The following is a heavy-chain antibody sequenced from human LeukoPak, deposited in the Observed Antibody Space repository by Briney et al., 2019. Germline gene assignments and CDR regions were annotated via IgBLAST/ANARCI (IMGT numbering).Heavy chain of an antibody. CDR1: GFTFSNYD. Sequence: GGSLRLSCVVSGFTFSNYDMTWVRQAPVKGLEWVSSITSSGDVTFYSDSVKGRFTISRDNSQNTLYLQMNSLRAEDTAIYFCAKYRGMTGTSELDYWGQGTLVTVSS. D-gene: IGHD1-7*01. V-gene: IGHV3-23*01. J-gene: IGHJ4*02. CDR2: ITSSGDVT. CDR3: AKYRGMTGTSELDY.